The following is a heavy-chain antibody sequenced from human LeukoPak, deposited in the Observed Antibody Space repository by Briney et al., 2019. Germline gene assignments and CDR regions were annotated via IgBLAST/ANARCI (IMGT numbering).Heavy chain of an antibody. V-gene: IGHV4-59*01. CDR3: ARVKYSSSWYWFDP. D-gene: IGHD6-13*01. CDR2: IYYSGST. CDR1: GGSISSYY. J-gene: IGHJ5*02. Sequence: SETLSLTCTVTGGSISSYYWSWIRQPPGKGLEWIGYIYYSGSTNYNPSLKSRVTISVDTSKNQFSLKLSSVTAADTAVYYCARVKYSSSWYWFDPWGQGTLVTVSS.